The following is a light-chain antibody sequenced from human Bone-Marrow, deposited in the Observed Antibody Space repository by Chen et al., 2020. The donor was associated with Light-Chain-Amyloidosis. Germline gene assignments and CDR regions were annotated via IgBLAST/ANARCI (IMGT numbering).Light chain of an antibody. J-gene: IGLJ2*01. CDR1: DLPTKY. CDR3: QSADSSGTYEVI. CDR2: RDT. Sequence: SYDLTQPPSVSVSPVQTARITCSGDDLPTKYAYWYQQKPGQAPVLVIHRDTERSSGISERFSGSSSGTTATLNISGVQAEDEADYHCQSADSSGTYEVIFGGGTKLTVL. V-gene: IGLV3-25*03.